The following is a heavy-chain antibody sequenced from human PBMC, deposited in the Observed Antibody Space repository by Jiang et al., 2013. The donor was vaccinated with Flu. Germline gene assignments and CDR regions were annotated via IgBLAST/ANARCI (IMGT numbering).Heavy chain of an antibody. CDR1: GYTFTGSY. CDR3: ARAAAGSYYYYYGMDV. Sequence: VQLVESGAEVKKPGASVKVSCKASGYTFTGSYMHWVRQAPGQGLEWMGWINPNSGGTNYAQKFQGWVTMTRDTSISTAYMELSRLRSDDTAVYYCARAAAGSYYYYYGMDVWGQGTTVTVSS. CDR2: INPNSGGT. J-gene: IGHJ6*02. V-gene: IGHV1-2*04. D-gene: IGHD6-13*01.